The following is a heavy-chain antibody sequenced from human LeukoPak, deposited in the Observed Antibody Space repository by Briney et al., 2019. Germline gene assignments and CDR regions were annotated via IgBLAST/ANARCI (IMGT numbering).Heavy chain of an antibody. V-gene: IGHV3-7*01. J-gene: IGHJ6*03. Sequence: GGSLRLSCAASGFTFSSYWTSWVRQAPGKGLEWVANIKQDGSEKYYVDSVKGRFTISRDNAKNSLYLQMNSLRAEDTAVYYCARESSLGYYYYMDVWGKGTAVTISS. CDR3: ARESSLGYYYYMDV. CDR2: IKQDGSEK. CDR1: GFTFSSYW. D-gene: IGHD6-19*01.